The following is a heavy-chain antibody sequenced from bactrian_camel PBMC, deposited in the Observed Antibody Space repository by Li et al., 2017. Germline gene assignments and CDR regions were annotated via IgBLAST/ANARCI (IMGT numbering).Heavy chain of an antibody. CDR2: IVRGSHT. V-gene: IGHV3S53*01. D-gene: IGHD5*01. J-gene: IGHJ6*01. Sequence: HVQLVESGGGSVQAGGSLRLSCTASGFTSRIATRAWFRQATGKEREAVAAIVRGSHTDYHAAVKGRFTITQGNPKNTVYLQMNSLQPEDTAMSYCAAAEAGRGTWPDDDGYWGQGTQVTVS. CDR1: GFTSRIAT. CDR3: AAAEAGRGTWPDDDGY.